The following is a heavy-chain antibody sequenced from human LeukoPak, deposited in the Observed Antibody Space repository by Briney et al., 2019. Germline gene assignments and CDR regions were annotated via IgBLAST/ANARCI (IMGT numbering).Heavy chain of an antibody. V-gene: IGHV4-31*03. CDR1: GGAIHSGRHY. CDR2: IYHSGST. D-gene: IGHD6-13*01. CDR3: ARVWGAAGTSHFDY. J-gene: IGHJ4*02. Sequence: TSETLSLTCSVSGGAIHSGRHYWSWIRQHPGKGLEWIGFIYHSGSTNYNPSLKSRVTISVDKSKNQFSLKLSSVTAADTAVYYCARVWGAAGTSHFDYWGQGTLVTVSS.